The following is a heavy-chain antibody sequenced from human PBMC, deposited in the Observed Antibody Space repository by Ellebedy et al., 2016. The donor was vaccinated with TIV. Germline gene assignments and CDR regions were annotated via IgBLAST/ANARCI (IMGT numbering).Heavy chain of an antibody. CDR2: IYYSGST. V-gene: IGHV4-59*01. CDR3: ARGGGSGYFDL. J-gene: IGHJ2*01. Sequence: MPSETLSLTCTISGGSISNYYWSWIRQPPGKGLEWIGYIYYSGSTNYNPSLKSRVPISEDTSKSQFSLKLGSVTAAATAVYYCARGGGSGYFDLWGRGTLVTVSS. D-gene: IGHD3-16*01. CDR1: GGSISNYY.